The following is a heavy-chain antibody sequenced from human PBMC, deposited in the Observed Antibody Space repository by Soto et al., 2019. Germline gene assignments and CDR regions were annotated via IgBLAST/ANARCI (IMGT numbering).Heavy chain of an antibody. CDR3: ASALKVTASYKWFDP. CDR2: INYSGTT. D-gene: IGHD2-21*02. J-gene: IGHJ5*02. CDR1: GDSISSDVYY. Sequence: SETLSLTCTVSGDSISSDVYYWGWIRQPPGKGLEWIGSINYSGTTYYNPSLKSRLTISVDTSKNHFSLKLRSVTAADAAVYYCASALKVTASYKWFDPWGQGTPVTVSS. V-gene: IGHV4-39*02.